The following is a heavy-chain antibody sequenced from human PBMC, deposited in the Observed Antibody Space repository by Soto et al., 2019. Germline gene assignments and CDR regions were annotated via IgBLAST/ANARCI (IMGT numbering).Heavy chain of an antibody. D-gene: IGHD3-3*01. CDR3: AHRATMTIFGLIIDNGIWFGP. Sequence: QINLIESGPTLVKPTQPLTLTCTFSGFSLSTSGAAVGWVRQPPGRALERLALIYWDGDKRYNASLGNRLTITKDTSLNQVVLTLTNVDPADTATYYCAHRATMTIFGLIIDNGIWFGPWGQGTRVIVSS. CDR2: IYWDGDK. V-gene: IGHV2-5*02. CDR1: GFSLSTSGAA. J-gene: IGHJ5*02.